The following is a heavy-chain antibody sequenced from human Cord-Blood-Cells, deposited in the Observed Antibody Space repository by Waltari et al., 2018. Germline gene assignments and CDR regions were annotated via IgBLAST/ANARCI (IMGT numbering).Heavy chain of an antibody. D-gene: IGHD2-2*03. J-gene: IGHJ6*02. Sequence: RQAPGQGLEWMGGIIPIFGTANYAQKFQGRVTITADKSTSTAYMELSSLRSEDTAVYYCARVRMDIVVVPAANTEYYGMDVWGQGTTVTVSS. CDR3: ARVRMDIVVVPAANTEYYGMDV. V-gene: IGHV1-69*06. CDR2: IIPIFGTA.